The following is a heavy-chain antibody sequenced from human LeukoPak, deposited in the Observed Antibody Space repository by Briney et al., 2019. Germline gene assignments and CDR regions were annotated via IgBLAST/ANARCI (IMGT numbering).Heavy chain of an antibody. D-gene: IGHD5/OR15-5a*01. V-gene: IGHV3-30*12. CDR1: GFTFSSYA. J-gene: IGHJ4*02. Sequence: GGSLRLSCAASGFTFSSYAMHWVRQAPGKGLEWVAVISYDGSNKYYADSVKGRFTISRDDAKNSLYLQMNSLSAEDTAVYYCARQKYLRGPDVEYFDYWGQGTLVTVSS. CDR2: ISYDGSNK. CDR3: ARQKYLRGPDVEYFDY.